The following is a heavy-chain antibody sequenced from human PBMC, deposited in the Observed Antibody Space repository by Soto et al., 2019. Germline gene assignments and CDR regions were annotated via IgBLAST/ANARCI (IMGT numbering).Heavy chain of an antibody. CDR2: ISAYNGNT. D-gene: IGHD2-15*01. J-gene: IGHJ5*02. Sequence: ASVKVSCKASGYTFTSYGISWVRQAPGQGLERMGWISAYNGNTNYAQKLQGRVTMTTDTSTSTAYMELRSLRSDDTAVYYCAREVLSCSGGSCYRRFDPWGQGTLVTVSS. V-gene: IGHV1-18*01. CDR3: AREVLSCSGGSCYRRFDP. CDR1: GYTFTSYG.